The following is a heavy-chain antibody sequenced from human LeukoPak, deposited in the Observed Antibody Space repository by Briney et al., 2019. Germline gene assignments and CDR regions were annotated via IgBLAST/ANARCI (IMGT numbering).Heavy chain of an antibody. CDR3: ARDNDYGDSGFDY. Sequence: GGSLRLSCAASGLTFSDYYVSWIRQAPGKGLEWLSHISSSGGSTSYADSVKGRFTISRDNAKNSLYLQMNSLRAEDTAVYYCARDNDYGDSGFDYWGQGTLVTVSS. V-gene: IGHV3-11*04. CDR1: GLTFSDYY. J-gene: IGHJ4*02. CDR2: ISSSGGST. D-gene: IGHD4-17*01.